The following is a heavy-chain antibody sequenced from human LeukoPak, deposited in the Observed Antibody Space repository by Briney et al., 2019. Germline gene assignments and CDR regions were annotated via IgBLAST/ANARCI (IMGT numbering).Heavy chain of an antibody. D-gene: IGHD2-2*01. V-gene: IGHV1-69*13. CDR1: GGTFSSYA. J-gene: IGHJ6*02. CDR2: IIPIFGTA. CDR3: AREAVVVPAAIVYYGMDV. Sequence: EASVQVSCKASGGTFSSYAISWVRQAPGQGLEWMGGIIPIFGTASYAQKFQGRVTITADESTSTAYMELSSLRSEDTAVYYCAREAVVVPAAIVYYGMDVWGQRTTVTVSS.